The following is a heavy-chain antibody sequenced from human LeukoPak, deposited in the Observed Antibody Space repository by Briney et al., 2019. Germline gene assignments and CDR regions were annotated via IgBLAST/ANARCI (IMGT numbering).Heavy chain of an antibody. CDR2: IYYSGST. Sequence: SETLSLTCTVSGGSISSYYWSWIRQPPGKGLEWIGYIYYSGSTNYNPSLKSRVTISVDTSKNQFSLKLSSVTAADTAVYYCARDFFSLRYCSSTSCSTDAFDIWGQGTMVTVSS. J-gene: IGHJ3*02. D-gene: IGHD2-2*01. CDR1: GGSISSYY. CDR3: ARDFFSLRYCSSTSCSTDAFDI. V-gene: IGHV4-59*12.